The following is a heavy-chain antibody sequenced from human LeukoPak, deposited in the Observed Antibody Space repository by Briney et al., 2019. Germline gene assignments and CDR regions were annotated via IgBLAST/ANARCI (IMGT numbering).Heavy chain of an antibody. V-gene: IGHV4-59*01. CDR1: GGSISSYY. D-gene: IGHD6-19*01. Sequence: SETLSLTCTVSGGSISSYYWSWIRQPPGKGPEWIGYIYYSGSTNYNPSLKSRVTISVDTSKNQFSLKLSSVTAADTAVYYCARDGSSGLAFDIWGQGTMVTVSS. CDR2: IYYSGST. CDR3: ARDGSSGLAFDI. J-gene: IGHJ3*02.